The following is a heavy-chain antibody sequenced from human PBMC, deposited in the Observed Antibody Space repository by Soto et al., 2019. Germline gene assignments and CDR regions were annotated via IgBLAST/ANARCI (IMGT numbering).Heavy chain of an antibody. V-gene: IGHV1-2*04. J-gene: IGHJ6*03. CDR2: INPNSGGT. CDR1: GYTFTGYY. Sequence: QVPLVQSGAEVKKPGASVKVSCKASGYTFTGYYMHWVRQAPGQGLEWMGWINPNSGGTNYAQKFQGWVTMTRDTSISTAYMELSRLRSDDTAVYYCARENSNSRYYYYYYMDVWGKGTTVTVSS. D-gene: IGHD4-4*01. CDR3: ARENSNSRYYYYYYMDV.